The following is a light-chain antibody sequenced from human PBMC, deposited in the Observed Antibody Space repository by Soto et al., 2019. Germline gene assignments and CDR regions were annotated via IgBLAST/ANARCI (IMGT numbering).Light chain of an antibody. CDR1: QTIYTG. Sequence: DIQMTQSPSTLSASVGDRLTITCRASQTIYTGLAWYQQKPGKAPKLLIYAASSLESVVPSRFSGSGSGTEFTLIISSLQPDDFATYYCQQYNSYSGTFGQGTKVEIK. V-gene: IGKV1-5*03. CDR3: QQYNSYSGT. CDR2: AAS. J-gene: IGKJ1*01.